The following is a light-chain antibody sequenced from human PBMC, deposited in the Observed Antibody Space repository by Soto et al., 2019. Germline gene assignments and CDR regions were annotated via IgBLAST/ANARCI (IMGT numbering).Light chain of an antibody. CDR1: QGISSY. Sequence: AIRMTQSPSSLSASTGDRVTITCRASQGISSYLAWYQQKPGKAPKLLIYAASTLQSGVPSRFSGSVSGTDFTLTISCLQSEDFATYYCQQYYSYPITFGQGTRLEI. V-gene: IGKV1-8*01. J-gene: IGKJ5*01. CDR2: AAS. CDR3: QQYYSYPIT.